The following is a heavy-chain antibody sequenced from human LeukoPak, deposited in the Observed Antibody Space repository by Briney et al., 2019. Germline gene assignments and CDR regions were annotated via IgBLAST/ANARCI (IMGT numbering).Heavy chain of an antibody. J-gene: IGHJ4*02. CDR3: ARSLLGYCTNGVCYPPREAADY. CDR1: GYTFTSYG. D-gene: IGHD2-8*01. CDR2: ISAYNGNT. Sequence: ASVKVSCKASGYTFTSYGISWVRQAPGQGLEWMGWISAYNGNTNYAQKLQGRVTMTTDTSTSTAYMELRSLRSDDTAVYYCARSLLGYCTNGVCYPPREAADYWGQGTLVTVSS. V-gene: IGHV1-18*01.